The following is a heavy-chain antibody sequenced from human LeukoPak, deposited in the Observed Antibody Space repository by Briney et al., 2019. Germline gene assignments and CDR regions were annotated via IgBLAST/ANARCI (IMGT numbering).Heavy chain of an antibody. Sequence: PSGTLSLTCGVSGGSISSNNWWSWVRQPPGQGLEWIGEIYHSGSANYNPSLKSRVTISVDKSKNQLSLKLISVTAADTAVYYCARGGYYGSGNDFRFDPWDQGTLVTVSS. CDR2: IYHSGSA. J-gene: IGHJ5*02. CDR1: GGSISSNNW. V-gene: IGHV4-4*02. CDR3: ARGGYYGSGNDFRFDP. D-gene: IGHD3-10*01.